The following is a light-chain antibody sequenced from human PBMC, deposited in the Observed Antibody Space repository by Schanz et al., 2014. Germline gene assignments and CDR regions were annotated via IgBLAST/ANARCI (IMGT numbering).Light chain of an antibody. CDR1: SSDVGVYNY. CDR3: SSYTDISTYV. J-gene: IGLJ1*01. CDR2: DVS. Sequence: QSALTQPASVSGSPGQSITISCTGTSSDVGVYNYVSWYQQHPGKVPKVIIYDVSNRPSGVSNRFSGSKSGNTASLTISGLQDDDEADYYCSSYTDISTYVFGTGTKLTVL. V-gene: IGLV2-14*03.